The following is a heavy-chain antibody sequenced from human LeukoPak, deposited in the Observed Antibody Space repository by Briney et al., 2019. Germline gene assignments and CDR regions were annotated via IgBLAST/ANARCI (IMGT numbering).Heavy chain of an antibody. CDR2: VHYSGST. J-gene: IGHJ5*02. V-gene: IGHV4-59*01. CDR3: AAEDGGSNWFDP. D-gene: IGHD3-16*01. CDR1: GGSISSYY. Sequence: SETLSLTCTVSGGSISSYYWSWIRQPPGKGLEWIAYVHYSGSTNYNPSLKSRVTISLDTSKNQFSLKLSSVATADTAVYYCAAEDGGSNWFDPWGQGTLVTVSS.